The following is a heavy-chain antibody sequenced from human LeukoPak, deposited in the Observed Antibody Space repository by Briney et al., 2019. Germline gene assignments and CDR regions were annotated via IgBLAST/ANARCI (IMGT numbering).Heavy chain of an antibody. CDR3: AKDARITMVRGALDV. V-gene: IGHV3-9*01. J-gene: IGHJ6*02. D-gene: IGHD3-10*01. CDR2: ISWNSGSI. CDR1: GFTFDDYA. Sequence: GGSLRLSCAASGFTFDDYAMHWVRQAPGKGLEWVSGISWNSGSIGYADSVKGRFTISRDNAKNSLYPQMNSLRAEDTALYYCAKDARITMVRGALDVWGQGTTVTVSS.